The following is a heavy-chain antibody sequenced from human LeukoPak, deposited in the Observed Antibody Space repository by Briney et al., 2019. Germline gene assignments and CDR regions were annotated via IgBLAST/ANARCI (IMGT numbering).Heavy chain of an antibody. CDR2: ITGDGGYT. J-gene: IGHJ3*02. CDR3: ARVSTNDRRNAFDI. V-gene: IGHV3-64*01. CDR1: GFTFSTYV. D-gene: IGHD2-8*01. Sequence: GGSLRLSCAASGFTFSTYVMQWVRPAPGKGLDYVSAITGDGGYTYYANSVKGRFTISRDNSKKTLYLQMGSLRADDMAVYYCARVSTNDRRNAFDIWRQGTMVTVSS.